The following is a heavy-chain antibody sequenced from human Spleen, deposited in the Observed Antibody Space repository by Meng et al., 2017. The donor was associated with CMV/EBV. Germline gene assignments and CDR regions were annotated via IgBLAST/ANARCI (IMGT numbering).Heavy chain of an antibody. J-gene: IGHJ4*02. D-gene: IGHD6-13*01. CDR2: ISAGGGST. CDR1: GFSFTNYA. Sequence: GESLKISCAASGFSFTNYAMNWVRQAPGKGLEWVSGISAGGGSTSYADSVKGRFTISRDNSKNTLYLQMNSLRAEDTAVYYCAKDRAGIAAAGRPLPYYFDYWGQGTLVTVSS. CDR3: AKDRAGIAAAGRPLPYYFDY. V-gene: IGHV3-23*01.